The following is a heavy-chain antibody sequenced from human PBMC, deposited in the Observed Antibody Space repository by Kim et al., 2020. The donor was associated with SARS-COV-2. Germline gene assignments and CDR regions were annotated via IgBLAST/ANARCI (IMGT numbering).Heavy chain of an antibody. J-gene: IGHJ4*02. D-gene: IGHD6-13*01. CDR1: GGSFSGYY. Sequence: SETLSLTCAVYGGSFSGYYWSWIRQPPGKGLEWIGEINHSGSTNYNPSLKSRVTISVDTSKNQFSLKLSSVTAADTAVYYCARGRGIAAAGTWRYYFDYWGQGTLVTVSS. V-gene: IGHV4-34*01. CDR3: ARGRGIAAAGTWRYYFDY. CDR2: INHSGST.